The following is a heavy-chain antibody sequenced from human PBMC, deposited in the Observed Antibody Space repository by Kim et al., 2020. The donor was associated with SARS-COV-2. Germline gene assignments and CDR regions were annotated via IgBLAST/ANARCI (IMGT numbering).Heavy chain of an antibody. V-gene: IGHV1-2*06. CDR2: LHPNTGAT. D-gene: IGHD2-21*01. J-gene: IGHJ1*01. CDR1: GYSFTVYF. CDR3: VSEVVGQN. Sequence: ASVKVSCKASGYSFTVYFMHWVRQAPGQGLEWMGRLHPNTGATIYAQKFQGRVTVTRDTSIGTVYMELSGLTSDDTAIYYCVSEVVGQNWGQGTLGTVSS.